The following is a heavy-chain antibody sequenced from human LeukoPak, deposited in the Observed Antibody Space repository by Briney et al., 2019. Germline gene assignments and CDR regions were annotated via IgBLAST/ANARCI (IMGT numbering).Heavy chain of an antibody. CDR2: IRADGGST. CDR3: AKDRAFGGNSEVVD. D-gene: IGHD4-23*01. V-gene: IGHV3-23*01. J-gene: IGHJ4*02. Sequence: PGGSLRLSCAASGFAFSSHAMSWVRQAPGKGLEWVSGIRADGGSTYYADSVKGRFTISRDNSKKTLYLQMNSLRVEDTAIYYCAKDRAFGGNSEVVDWGQGTLVSVTS. CDR1: GFAFSSHA.